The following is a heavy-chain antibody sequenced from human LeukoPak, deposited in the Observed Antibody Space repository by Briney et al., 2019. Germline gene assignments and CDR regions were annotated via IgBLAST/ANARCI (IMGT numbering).Heavy chain of an antibody. Sequence: GASVKVSCKASGYTFTSYGISWVRQAPGQGLEWMGWISAYNGNTNYAQKLQGRVTMTTDTPTSTAYMELRSLRSDDTAVYYCARDSLGDYVWGSYRHDFDYWGQGTLVTVSS. CDR2: ISAYNGNT. D-gene: IGHD3-16*02. CDR3: ARDSLGDYVWGSYRHDFDY. CDR1: GYTFTSYG. J-gene: IGHJ4*02. V-gene: IGHV1-18*01.